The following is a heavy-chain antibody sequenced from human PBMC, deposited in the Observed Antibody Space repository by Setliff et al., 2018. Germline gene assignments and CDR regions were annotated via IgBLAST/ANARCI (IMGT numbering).Heavy chain of an antibody. CDR1: GYSISSGYY. CDR2: IYSSGST. D-gene: IGHD3-3*01. V-gene: IGHV4-38-2*01. Sequence: SETLSLTCAVSGYSISSGYYWGWIRQSPGKGLEWIGSIYSSGSTKYNPSLKSRVTISGDTSKNQFSLKLSSVTAADTAVYYCARLVDFWSGYYTDLGDYWGQGTLVTVSS. CDR3: ARLVDFWSGYYTDLGDY. J-gene: IGHJ4*02.